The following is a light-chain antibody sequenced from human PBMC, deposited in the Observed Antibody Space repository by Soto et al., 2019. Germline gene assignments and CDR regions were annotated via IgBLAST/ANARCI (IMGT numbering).Light chain of an antibody. CDR2: YAS. Sequence: EIIMTQSPATLSVSPGGRATLPCRASHSVSNNLAWYQQKPGQAPRLLIYYASTRATGIPARFSGSGSGTEFTITISSLQSADFALYYCQQYNEWPPITFGQGTRLEVK. CDR3: QQYNEWPPIT. J-gene: IGKJ5*01. CDR1: HSVSNN. V-gene: IGKV3-15*01.